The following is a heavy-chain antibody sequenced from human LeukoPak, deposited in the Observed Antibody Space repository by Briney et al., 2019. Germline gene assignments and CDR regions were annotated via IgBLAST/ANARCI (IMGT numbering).Heavy chain of an antibody. CDR3: MMGYGSHWYNEGNY. J-gene: IGHJ4*02. V-gene: IGHV3-7*01. CDR2: IKPDGSGE. CDR1: GFTFSRFW. Sequence: GGSLRLSCVASGFTFSRFWMIWVRQAPGKGLERVAMIKPDGSGEYYLDSVKGRFTISRDNAKSSLYLQMNSLRADDTAVYFCMMGYGSHWYNEGNYWGQGILVTVSS. D-gene: IGHD6-19*01.